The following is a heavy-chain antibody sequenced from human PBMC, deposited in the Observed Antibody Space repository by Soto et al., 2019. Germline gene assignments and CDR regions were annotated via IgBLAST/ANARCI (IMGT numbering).Heavy chain of an antibody. D-gene: IGHD4-17*01. CDR3: ARVYRDYAGFDY. CDR1: GGSISSYY. CDR2: IYYSGST. J-gene: IGHJ4*02. Sequence: SETLSLTCTVSGGSISSYYWSWIRQPPGKGLEWIGYIYYSGSTNYNPSLKSRVTISVDTSKNQFSLKLSSVTAADTAVYYCARVYRDYAGFDYWGQGTLVTVSS. V-gene: IGHV4-59*01.